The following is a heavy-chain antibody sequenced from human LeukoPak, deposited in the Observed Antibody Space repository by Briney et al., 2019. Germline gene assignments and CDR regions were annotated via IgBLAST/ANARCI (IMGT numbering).Heavy chain of an antibody. Sequence: GGSLRLSCAASGFTFSSYSMNWVRQAPGKGLEWVSSISSSSSYIYYADSVKGRFTISRDNAKNSLYLQMNSLRAEDTAVYYCARGAAEVLRFLEWLLSVDYWGQGTLVTVSS. J-gene: IGHJ4*02. V-gene: IGHV3-21*01. D-gene: IGHD3-3*01. CDR3: ARGAAEVLRFLEWLLSVDY. CDR2: ISSSSSYI. CDR1: GFTFSSYS.